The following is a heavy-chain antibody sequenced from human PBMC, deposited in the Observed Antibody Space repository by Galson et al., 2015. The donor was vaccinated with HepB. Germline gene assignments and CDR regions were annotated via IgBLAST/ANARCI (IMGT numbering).Heavy chain of an antibody. J-gene: IGHJ6*02. CDR3: AKDLSSYYEILTGYYSHYYYYGMDV. V-gene: IGHV3-30*18. CDR2: ISYDGSNK. Sequence: SLRLSCAASGFTFSSYGMHWVRQAPGKGLEWVAVISYDGSNKYYADSVKGRFTISRDNSKNTLYLQMNSLRAEDTAVYYCAKDLSSYYEILTGYYSHYYYYGMDVWGQGTTVTVSS. D-gene: IGHD3-9*01. CDR1: GFTFSSYG.